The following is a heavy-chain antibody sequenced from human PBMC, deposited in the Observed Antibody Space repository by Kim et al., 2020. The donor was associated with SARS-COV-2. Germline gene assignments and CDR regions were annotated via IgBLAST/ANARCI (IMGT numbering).Heavy chain of an antibody. Sequence: GGSLRLSCAASGFSLSTYGMNWVRQTAGKGLEWVSAIRGGGEATFYADSLEGRFAVSMDNSKNVLYLQMNRLRGEDTGVYYCARRLPAGDGYVCSGAVDV. V-gene: IGHV3-23*01. CDR1: GFSLSTYG. D-gene: IGHD3-10*02. CDR3: ARRLPAGDGYVCSGAVDV. J-gene: IGHJ6*01. CDR2: IRGGGEAT.